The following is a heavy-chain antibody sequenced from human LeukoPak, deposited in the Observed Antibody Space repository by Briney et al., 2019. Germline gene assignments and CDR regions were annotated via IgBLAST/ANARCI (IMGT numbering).Heavy chain of an antibody. CDR2: IYPYDSDI. CDR1: GYSFTSYW. V-gene: IGHV5-51*01. CDR3: ARLAYCSNDVCYSNYYYSMDV. D-gene: IGHD2-8*01. J-gene: IGHJ6*03. Sequence: GESLKISCKGSGYSFTSYWIGWVRQMPGKGLEWMGIIYPYDSDIRYSPSFQGQVTISADKSINTAYLQWSSLKASDTAMYYCARLAYCSNDVCYSNYYYSMDVWGKGTTVTVSS.